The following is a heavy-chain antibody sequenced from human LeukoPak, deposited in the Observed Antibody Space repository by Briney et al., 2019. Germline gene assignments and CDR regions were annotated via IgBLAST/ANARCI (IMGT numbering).Heavy chain of an antibody. CDR1: GGSFSGYY. CDR2: INHSGST. Sequence: SETLSLTCAVYGGSFSGYYWSWIRQPPGKGLEWIGEINHSGSTNYNPSLKSRVTISVDTSKNQFSLKLSSVTAADTAVYYCARVPLRFLEWLTPGAFDIWGQGTMVTVSS. V-gene: IGHV4-34*01. D-gene: IGHD3-3*01. CDR3: ARVPLRFLEWLTPGAFDI. J-gene: IGHJ3*02.